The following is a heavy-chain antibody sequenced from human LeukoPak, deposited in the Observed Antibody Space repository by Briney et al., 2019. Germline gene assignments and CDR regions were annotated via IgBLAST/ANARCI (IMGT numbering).Heavy chain of an antibody. Sequence: GGSLRLSCAASGFTFSSYSMNWVRQAPGKGLEWVSSISSSSSYRYYADSVKGRFTVSRDNAKNSLYLQMNSLRAEDTAVYYCARDNTDIVVVPAADSPYYYYYGMDVWGKGTTVTVSS. V-gene: IGHV3-21*01. J-gene: IGHJ6*04. D-gene: IGHD2-2*01. CDR2: ISSSSSYR. CDR3: ARDNTDIVVVPAADSPYYYYYGMDV. CDR1: GFTFSSYS.